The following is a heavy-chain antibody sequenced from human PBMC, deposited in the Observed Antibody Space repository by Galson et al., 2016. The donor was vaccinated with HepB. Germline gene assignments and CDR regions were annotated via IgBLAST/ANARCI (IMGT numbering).Heavy chain of an antibody. CDR1: GFTLGNYP. V-gene: IGHV3-23*01. Sequence: SLRLSCAASGFTLGNYPMTWVRQAPGKGLEWVSTISTLETHYRDSVEGRFTISRDTSENTLHLQMSRLRADDTAIYYCAKVSDRANNGYSGAFDYWGQGSQVTVSS. D-gene: IGHD3-22*01. J-gene: IGHJ4*02. CDR3: AKVSDRANNGYSGAFDY. CDR2: ISTLET.